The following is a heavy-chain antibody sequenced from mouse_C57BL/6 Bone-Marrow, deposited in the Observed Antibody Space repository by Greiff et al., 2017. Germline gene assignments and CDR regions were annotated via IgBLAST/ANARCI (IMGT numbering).Heavy chain of an antibody. J-gene: IGHJ2*01. CDR3: TPIIITTVVAQDY. D-gene: IGHD1-1*01. CDR2: IYPGNSDT. V-gene: IGHV1-5*01. Sequence: DVKLQESGTVLARPGASVKMSCKTSGYTFTSYWMHWVKQRPGQGLEWIGAIYPGNSDTSYNQKFKGKAKLTAVTSASTAYMELSSLTNEDSAVYYCTPIIITTVVAQDYWGQGTTLTVSS. CDR1: GYTFTSYW.